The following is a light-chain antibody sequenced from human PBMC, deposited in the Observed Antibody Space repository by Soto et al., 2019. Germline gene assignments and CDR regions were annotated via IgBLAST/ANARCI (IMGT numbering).Light chain of an antibody. J-gene: IGKJ1*01. CDR2: GAS. V-gene: IGKV3-15*01. Sequence: ETVMKQSPDTLSVSPGEGAVLSCRASQSVRSYVAWYQMRPGQAPRVLIYGASTRAPGIPTRFSGSGSGTEFTLTIDSLQAEDSAVYYCQQYKDWHKTFGQGTRVET. CDR1: QSVRSY. CDR3: QQYKDWHKT.